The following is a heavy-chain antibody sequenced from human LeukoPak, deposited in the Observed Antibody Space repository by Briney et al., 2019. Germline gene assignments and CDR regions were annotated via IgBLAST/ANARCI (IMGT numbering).Heavy chain of an antibody. J-gene: IGHJ3*02. Sequence: PSETLSLTCTVSDYSISSGDYYWGWIRQPPGKGLEWIGSIFQSGNTYYNPSLKSRVTISVDASKNQFSLRMSSVTAADTAVYYCARETIDITIIEVVRMGDAFDIWGQGTMVAVSS. CDR2: IFQSGNT. CDR3: ARETIDITIIEVVRMGDAFDI. D-gene: IGHD3-22*01. CDR1: DYSISSGDYY. V-gene: IGHV4-38-2*02.